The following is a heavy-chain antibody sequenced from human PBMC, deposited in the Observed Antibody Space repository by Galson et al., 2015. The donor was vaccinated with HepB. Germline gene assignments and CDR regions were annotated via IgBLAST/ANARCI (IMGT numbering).Heavy chain of an antibody. V-gene: IGHV1-46*01. J-gene: IGHJ4*02. D-gene: IGHD1-26*01. Sequence: SVKVSCKASGYTFTSYYMHWVRQAPGQGLEWMGIINPSGGSTSYAQKFQGRVTMTRDTSTSTVYMELSSLRSEDTAVYYCARDPGKVGATFDAWGGDYWGQGTLVTVSS. CDR2: INPSGGST. CDR1: GYTFTSYY. CDR3: ARDPGKVGATFDAWGGDY.